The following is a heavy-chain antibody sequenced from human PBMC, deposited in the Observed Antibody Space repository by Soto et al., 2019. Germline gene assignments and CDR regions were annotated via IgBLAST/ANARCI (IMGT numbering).Heavy chain of an antibody. CDR2: ISSSSSYI. V-gene: IGHV3-21*01. J-gene: IGHJ6*02. CDR1: GFTFSSYS. CDR3: ASDRERITVHRTFALGAMEV. Sequence: GGSLRLSCAASGFTFSSYSMNWVRQAPGKGLEWVSSISSSSSYIYYADSVKGRFTISRDNAKNSLYLQMNSLRAEDPAVYYCASDRERITVHRTFALGAMEVWGPGTSVTVSS. D-gene: IGHD3-10*01.